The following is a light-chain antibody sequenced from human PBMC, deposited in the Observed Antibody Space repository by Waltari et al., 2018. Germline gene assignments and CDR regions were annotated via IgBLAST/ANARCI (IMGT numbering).Light chain of an antibody. CDR2: DVN. CDR1: SSDVGGYDY. J-gene: IGLJ1*01. Sequence: QSALTQPASVSGSPGQSITTPCPGPSSDVGGYDYVSWYQHHPGKAPKFMIYDVNNRASGVSNRFSGSKSGNTASLTISGLQAEDEADYYCCSYTSSSTFVFGTGTKVSVL. CDR3: CSYTSSSTFV. V-gene: IGLV2-14*01.